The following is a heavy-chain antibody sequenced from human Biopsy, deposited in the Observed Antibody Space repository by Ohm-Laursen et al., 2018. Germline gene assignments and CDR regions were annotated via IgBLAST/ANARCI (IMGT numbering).Heavy chain of an antibody. Sequence: PSQTLSLTCTVSGGSISNNNYYWGWIRQPPGKGLEWIGSIFYRGSTHYKPSHKSRVNISVDTSKNQFSLKLNSVTAADTAVYYCARGDYFDSNGYFWFDSWGQGILVTVAS. J-gene: IGHJ5*01. D-gene: IGHD3-22*01. CDR1: GGSISNNNYY. CDR2: IFYRGST. CDR3: ARGDYFDSNGYFWFDS. V-gene: IGHV4-39*07.